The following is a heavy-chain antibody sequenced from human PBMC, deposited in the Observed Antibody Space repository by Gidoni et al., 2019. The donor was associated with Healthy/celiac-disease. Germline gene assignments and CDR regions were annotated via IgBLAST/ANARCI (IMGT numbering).Heavy chain of an antibody. CDR2: ISGSGGST. CDR1: GFTFSSYA. D-gene: IGHD3-22*01. J-gene: IGHJ5*02. Sequence: EVQLLESGGGLVQPGGSLRLSCAASGFTFSSYAISWVRQAPGKGLAWVSAISGSGGSTYYADSVKGRFTISRDNSKNTLYLQMNSLRAEDTAVYYCAKDPLPMIGPENWFDPWGQGTLVTVSS. V-gene: IGHV3-23*01. CDR3: AKDPLPMIGPENWFDP.